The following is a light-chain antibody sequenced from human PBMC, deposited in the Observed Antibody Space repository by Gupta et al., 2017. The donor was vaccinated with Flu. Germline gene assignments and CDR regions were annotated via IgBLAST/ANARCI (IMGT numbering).Light chain of an antibody. CDR1: SSDVGGYNL. Sequence: SSDVGGYNLVSWYQQHPGRAPRLMIFEFSNRPSGVSNRFSGSMSGNTASLTISGLQAEDEADYYCSSYTSSSTLVVFGGGTKLTVL. CDR3: SSYTSSSTLVV. V-gene: IGLV2-14*01. J-gene: IGLJ3*02. CDR2: EFS.